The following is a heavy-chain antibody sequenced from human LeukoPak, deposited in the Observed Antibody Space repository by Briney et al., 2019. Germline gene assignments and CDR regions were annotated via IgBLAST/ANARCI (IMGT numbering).Heavy chain of an antibody. CDR2: IYHSGST. V-gene: IGHV4-30-2*01. Sequence: SQTLSLTCAVSGGSISSGGYSWSWIRQPPGKGLEWVGYIYHSGSTYYNPSLKSRVTISVDRSKNQFSLKLSSVTAADTAVYYCARGRDFDYWGQGTLVTVSS. CDR3: ARGRDFDY. CDR1: GGSISSGGYS. J-gene: IGHJ4*02.